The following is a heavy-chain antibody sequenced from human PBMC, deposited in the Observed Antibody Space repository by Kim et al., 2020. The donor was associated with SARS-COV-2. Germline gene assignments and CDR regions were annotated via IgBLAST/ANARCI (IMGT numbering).Heavy chain of an antibody. D-gene: IGHD3-10*01. V-gene: IGHV3-23*01. CDR3: AKDEVDGVIRDDFDL. Sequence: GGSLRLSCAGSEISLKNFVMTWVRQAPGKGLEWVSTMSISGDTYYADSVKGRFTMSIDKAKKTLSLHMNSLRAEDTAVYFCAKDEVDGVIRDDFDLWGQGTLVTVS. CDR1: EISLKNFV. CDR2: MSISGDT. J-gene: IGHJ3*01.